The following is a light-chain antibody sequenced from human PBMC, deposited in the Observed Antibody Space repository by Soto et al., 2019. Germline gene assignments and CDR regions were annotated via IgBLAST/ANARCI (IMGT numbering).Light chain of an antibody. CDR3: QQNYNTPIT. J-gene: IGKJ5*01. Sequence: DIQMTQSPSTLSASVGDRVTITCRASQSISGWLAWYQQKPGTAPKLLIYKASRLESGVPSRFSGSGSGTEFILTISSLQPDDFATYYCQQNYNTPITFGQGTRLENK. CDR1: QSISGW. V-gene: IGKV1-5*03. CDR2: KAS.